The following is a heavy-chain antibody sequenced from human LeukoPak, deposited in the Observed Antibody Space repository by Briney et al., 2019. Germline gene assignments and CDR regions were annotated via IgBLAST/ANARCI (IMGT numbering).Heavy chain of an antibody. CDR2: ISAYNGNT. Sequence: ASVKVSCKASGYTFTSYGISWVRQAPGQGLEWMGWISAYNGNTNYAQKLQGRVTMTTDTSTSTAYMELRSLRSEDTAVYYCARARGYSYRGDYYYGMDVWGQGTTVTVSS. D-gene: IGHD5-18*01. V-gene: IGHV1-18*01. J-gene: IGHJ6*02. CDR3: ARARGYSYRGDYYYGMDV. CDR1: GYTFTSYG.